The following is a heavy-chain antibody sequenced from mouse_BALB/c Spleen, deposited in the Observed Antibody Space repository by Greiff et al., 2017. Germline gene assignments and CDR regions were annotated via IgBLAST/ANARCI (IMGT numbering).Heavy chain of an antibody. V-gene: IGHV6-6*02. CDR2: IRLKSNNYAT. Sequence: EVQLVESGGGLVQPGGSMKLSCVASGFTFSNYWMNWVRQSPEKGLEWVAEIRLKSNNYATHYAESVKGRFTISRDDSKSSVYLQMNNLRAEDTGIYYCTTYGYDDGPYAMDYWGQGTSVTVSS. CDR3: TTYGYDDGPYAMDY. J-gene: IGHJ4*01. CDR1: GFTFSNYW. D-gene: IGHD2-2*01.